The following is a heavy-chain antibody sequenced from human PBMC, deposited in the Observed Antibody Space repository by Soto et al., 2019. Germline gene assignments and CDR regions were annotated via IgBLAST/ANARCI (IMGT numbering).Heavy chain of an antibody. J-gene: IGHJ4*02. CDR2: IYYSGST. D-gene: IGHD3-22*01. CDR1: GGSFSGYY. CDR3: ASGTYYYDSSGYYSLSSLDY. Sequence: PSETLSLTCAVYGGSFSGYYWSWIRQPPGKGLEWIGYIYYSGSTNYNPSLKSRVTISVDTSKNQFSLKLSSVTAADTAVYYCASGTYYYDSSGYYSLSSLDYWGQGTLVTVSS. V-gene: IGHV4-59*01.